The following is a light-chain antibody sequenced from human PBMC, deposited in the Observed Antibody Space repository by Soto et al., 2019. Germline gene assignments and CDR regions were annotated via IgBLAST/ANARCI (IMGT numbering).Light chain of an antibody. V-gene: IGLV1-40*01. CDR3: QSYDSSLSGVV. CDR1: SSNIGARYD. CDR2: DDI. J-gene: IGLJ2*01. Sequence: QSVLTQPPSVSGAPGQRVTISCTGSSSNIGARYDVHWYQQLPGTAPKLLIYDDINRPSGVPDRFSGSKSGTSACLAITGLQAEDEAEYYCQSYDSSLSGVVFGGGTKLTAL.